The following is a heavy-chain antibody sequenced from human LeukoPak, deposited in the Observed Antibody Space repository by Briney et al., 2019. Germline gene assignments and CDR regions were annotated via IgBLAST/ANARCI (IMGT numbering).Heavy chain of an antibody. D-gene: IGHD1-1*01. J-gene: IGHJ4*02. CDR1: GFTFSSYW. V-gene: IGHV3-74*01. CDR3: TRAGQYRHDY. CDR2: INPDGTTM. Sequence: GGSLRLSCAASGFTFSSYWMHWVRQALGKGLVWVSRINPDGTTMNYADSVKGRFTISRDNAKNTVFLQMNSLRAEDTAIYYCTRAGQYRHDYWGQGTLVTVSS.